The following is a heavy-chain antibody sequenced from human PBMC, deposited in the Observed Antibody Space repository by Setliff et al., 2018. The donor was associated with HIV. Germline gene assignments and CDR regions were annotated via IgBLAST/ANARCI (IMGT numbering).Heavy chain of an antibody. V-gene: IGHV1-18*01. CDR1: GYTFTSYG. Sequence: ASVKVSCKASGYTFTSYGISWVRQAPGQGLEWMGWISAYNGNTNYAQKLQGRVTITTDTSTSTAYMELRSLRSDDTAVYYCARVGSVVVVTAIDYWGQGTLVTSPQ. CDR3: ARVGSVVVVTAIDY. CDR2: ISAYNGNT. J-gene: IGHJ4*02. D-gene: IGHD2-21*02.